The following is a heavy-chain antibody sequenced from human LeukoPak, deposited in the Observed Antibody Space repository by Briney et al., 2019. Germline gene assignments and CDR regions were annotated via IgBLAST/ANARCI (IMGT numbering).Heavy chain of an antibody. D-gene: IGHD3-16*01. V-gene: IGHV3-48*03. CDR3: ARKAPGGGGIDY. J-gene: IGHJ4*02. CDR1: GFTFSSYE. Sequence: GGSLRLSCAASGFTFSSYEMNWVRQAPGKGLEWVSYISSSGSTIYYADSVKGRFTISRDNAKNSLYLQMNSLRAEDTAVYYCARKAPGGGGIDYWGQGTLVTVSS. CDR2: ISSSGSTI.